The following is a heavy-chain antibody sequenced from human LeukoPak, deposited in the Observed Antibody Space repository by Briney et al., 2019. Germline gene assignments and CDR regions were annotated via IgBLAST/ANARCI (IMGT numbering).Heavy chain of an antibody. D-gene: IGHD5-18*01. CDR3: ARGRYSYATGDY. CDR2: IYYSGST. Sequence: SETLSLTCTVSGGSISGYYWNWIRQPPGKRLEWIGYIYYSGSTNYNPSLNSRVTISVDTSKNQFSLKLTSVTAADTAVYYCARGRYSYATGDYWGQGILVTVSS. V-gene: IGHV4-59*01. CDR1: GGSISGYY. J-gene: IGHJ4*02.